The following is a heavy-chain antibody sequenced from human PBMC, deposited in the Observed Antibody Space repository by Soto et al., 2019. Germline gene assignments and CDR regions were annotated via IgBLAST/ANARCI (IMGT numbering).Heavy chain of an antibody. J-gene: IGHJ6*02. Sequence: ESGPTLVNPTETLTLTCTVSGFSLSNARMGVSWIRQPPGKALEWLAHIFSNDEKSYSTSLKSRLTISKDTSKSQVVLTMTNMDPVDTATYYCARYYYDSSGYGYYYYYGMDVWGQGTTVTVSS. CDR2: IFSNDEK. CDR1: GFSLSNARMG. D-gene: IGHD3-22*01. V-gene: IGHV2-26*01. CDR3: ARYYYDSSGYGYYYYYGMDV.